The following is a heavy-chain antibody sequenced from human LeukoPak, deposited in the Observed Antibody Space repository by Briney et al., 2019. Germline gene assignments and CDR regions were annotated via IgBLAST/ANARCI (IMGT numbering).Heavy chain of an antibody. J-gene: IGHJ4*02. V-gene: IGHV1-69*04. D-gene: IGHD3-22*01. CDR3: ARDESPTMVITTPWDY. Sequence: SVKVSCKASGGTFSSYAISWVRQAPGQGLEWMGRIIPILGIANYAQKFQGRVTITADKSMSTAYMELSSLRSEDTAVYYCARDESPTMVITTPWDYWGQGTLVTVSS. CDR2: IIPILGIA. CDR1: GGTFSSYA.